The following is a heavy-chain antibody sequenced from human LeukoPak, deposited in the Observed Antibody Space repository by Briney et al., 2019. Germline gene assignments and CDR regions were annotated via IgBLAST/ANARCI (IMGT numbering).Heavy chain of an antibody. J-gene: IGHJ3*01. CDR2: INHSGDT. CDR1: GGSFSGYY. V-gene: IGHV4-34*01. CDR3: ARITIFGVVTDDAFDV. D-gene: IGHD3-3*01. Sequence: SETLSLTCAVYGGSFSGYYYSWIRQPPGEGLEWIGEINHSGDTNYNPSLKSRVTLSVDTSKNQFSLKLSSVTAADTAVYYCARITIFGVVTDDAFDVWGQGTMVTVSS.